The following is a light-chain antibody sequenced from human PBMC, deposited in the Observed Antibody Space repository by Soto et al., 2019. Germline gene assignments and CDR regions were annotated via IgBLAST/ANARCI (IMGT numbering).Light chain of an antibody. CDR1: QSISSW. CDR2: KAS. Sequence: DIEMTQTHSTLSASVGDRVTITCRASQSISSWLAWYQQKPGKAPKLLIYKASSLESGVPSRFSGSGSGTEFTLTISSLQPDDYATQYCQQYNSYPLTFGGGTKVDIK. V-gene: IGKV1-5*03. J-gene: IGKJ4*01. CDR3: QQYNSYPLT.